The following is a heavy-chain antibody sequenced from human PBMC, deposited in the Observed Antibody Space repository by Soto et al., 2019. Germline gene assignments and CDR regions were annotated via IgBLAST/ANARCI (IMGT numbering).Heavy chain of an antibody. D-gene: IGHD5-18*01. V-gene: IGHV3-33*01. CDR3: ARGIQLWFDY. CDR1: GFTISSYG. Sequence: QVQLVESGGGVVQPGRSLRLSCAASGFTISSYGMHWVRQAPGKGLEWVAVIWYDGSNKYYADSVKGRFTISRDNSKNTLDLQMNSLRAEDTAVYDCARGIQLWFDYWGQGTLVTVSS. CDR2: IWYDGSNK. J-gene: IGHJ4*02.